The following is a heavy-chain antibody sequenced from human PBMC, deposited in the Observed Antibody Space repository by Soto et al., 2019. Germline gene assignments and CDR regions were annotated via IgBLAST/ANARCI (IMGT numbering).Heavy chain of an antibody. CDR1: GFIFSNNG. Sequence: TGGSLRLSCAGSGFIFSNNGIHWVRQAPGKGLEWVAFMSYDGSAKFYADSVKGRFTISRDNSKSTLFLHMSNLRAEDTAMYYCAIARVADPALDHWGQGTLVTVSS. CDR2: MSYDGSAK. CDR3: AIARVADPALDH. D-gene: IGHD2-2*01. J-gene: IGHJ4*02. V-gene: IGHV3-30*02.